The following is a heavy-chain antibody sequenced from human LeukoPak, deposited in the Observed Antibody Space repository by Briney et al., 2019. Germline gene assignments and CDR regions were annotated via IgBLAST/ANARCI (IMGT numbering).Heavy chain of an antibody. CDR2: INQSGST. Sequence: SETLSLTCAVYGASFSGYYWSWIRQPPGKGLEWIGEINQSGSTNYNPSLKSRVTISVDTSKNQFSLKLSSVTAADTAVYYCARLDYYYGSGTHDYWGQGTLVTVSS. CDR3: ARLDYYYGSGTHDY. CDR1: GASFSGYY. V-gene: IGHV4-34*01. D-gene: IGHD3-10*01. J-gene: IGHJ4*02.